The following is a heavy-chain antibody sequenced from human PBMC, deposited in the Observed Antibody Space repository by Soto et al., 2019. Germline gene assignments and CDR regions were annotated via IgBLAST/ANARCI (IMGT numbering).Heavy chain of an antibody. Sequence: QVQLQESGPGLVKPSETLSLTCTVSGGSISGHYWIWIRQPPGKALEWLGYIFYSGSTNYNPSLKSRLTISVDTSRNQFSLRLNSVTAADTAVYYCARVGSSGWSPDYWGQGTLVTVSS. V-gene: IGHV4-59*11. J-gene: IGHJ4*02. CDR1: GGSISGHY. CDR2: IFYSGST. D-gene: IGHD6-19*01. CDR3: ARVGSSGWSPDY.